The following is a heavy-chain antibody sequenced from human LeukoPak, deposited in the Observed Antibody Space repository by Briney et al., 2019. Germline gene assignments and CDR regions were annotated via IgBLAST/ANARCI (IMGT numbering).Heavy chain of an antibody. CDR3: ARARSGAFDI. CDR2: ISNNGGYT. Sequence: GGSLRLSCAASGFTFSSSAMSWVRQAPGKGLEWVSAISNNGGYTYYADSVQGRLTISRDNSKSTLCLQMNSLRAEDTAVYYCARARSGAFDIWGQGTMVTVSS. V-gene: IGHV3-23*01. D-gene: IGHD1-26*01. J-gene: IGHJ3*02. CDR1: GFTFSSSA.